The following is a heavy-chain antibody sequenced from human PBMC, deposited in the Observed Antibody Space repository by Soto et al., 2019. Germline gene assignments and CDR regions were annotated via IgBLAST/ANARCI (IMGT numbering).Heavy chain of an antibody. CDR3: AKDRGPYCSGGICYPPSWFDP. D-gene: IGHD2-15*01. V-gene: IGHV3-23*01. CDR2: ITGIDGRT. J-gene: IGHJ5*02. Sequence: PWWSLRLSCLGSVFTCGNYAMSWFRQAPGKGLEWVSSITGIDGRTYYADSVKGRFTISRDNPKNTLYLQMNNLRAEDTAMFYCAKDRGPYCSGGICYPPSWFDPWGQGTQVTVSS. CDR1: VFTCGNYA.